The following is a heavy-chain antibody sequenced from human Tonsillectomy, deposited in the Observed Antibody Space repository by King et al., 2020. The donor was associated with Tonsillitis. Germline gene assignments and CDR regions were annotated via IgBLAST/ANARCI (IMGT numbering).Heavy chain of an antibody. V-gene: IGHV3-23*04. CDR3: AKGAPGIAVAGSGAFDY. J-gene: IGHJ4*02. CDR1: GFTFSSYA. CDR2: ISGSGGST. Sequence: VQLVESGGDLVQPGGSLRLSCAASGFTFSSYAMSRVRQAPGKGLEWVSTISGSGGSTYYADSVKGRFTISRDNSKNTLYLQMNSLRAEDTAVYYCAKGAPGIAVAGSGAFDYWGQGTLVTVSS. D-gene: IGHD6-19*01.